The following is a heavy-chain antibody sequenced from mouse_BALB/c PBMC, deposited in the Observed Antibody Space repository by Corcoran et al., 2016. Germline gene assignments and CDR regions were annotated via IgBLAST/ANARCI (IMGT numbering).Heavy chain of an antibody. CDR1: GYTFTNYG. CDR3: AREPYAMDY. V-gene: IGHV9-3-1*01. Sequence: QIQLVQSGPELKKPGETVKISCKASGYTFTNYGMNWVKQAPGEGLKWMGWINTYTGEPTYADDFKGRFAFSLETSASTAYLQINNLKNEDTATYFWAREPYAMDYWGQGTSVTVSS. CDR2: INTYTGEP. J-gene: IGHJ4*01.